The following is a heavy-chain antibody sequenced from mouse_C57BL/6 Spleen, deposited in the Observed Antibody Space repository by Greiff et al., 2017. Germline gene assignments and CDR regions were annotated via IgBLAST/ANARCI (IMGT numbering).Heavy chain of an antibody. CDR3: ARDYSNSFAY. V-gene: IGHV1-66*01. CDR2: IYPGSGNT. CDR1: GYSFTSYY. Sequence: VQLQQSGPELVKPGASVKISCKASGYSFTSYYIHWVKQRPGQGLAWIGWIYPGSGNTKYNEKFKGKDTLTADTSSSTAYMQLSSLASEDSAVYYCARDYSNSFAYWGQGTLVTVSA. J-gene: IGHJ3*01. D-gene: IGHD2-5*01.